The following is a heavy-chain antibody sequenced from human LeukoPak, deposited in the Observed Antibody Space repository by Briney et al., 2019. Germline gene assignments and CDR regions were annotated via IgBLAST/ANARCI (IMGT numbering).Heavy chain of an antibody. Sequence: SVKVSCKASGGTFSSYAISWVRQAPGQGLEWMGRIIPIFGTANYAQKFQGRVTITTDESTSTAYMELSSLRSEDTAVYYCAREGSSSWYSGNWFDPWGQGTPVTVSS. V-gene: IGHV1-69*05. CDR1: GGTFSSYA. CDR3: AREGSSSWYSGNWFDP. D-gene: IGHD6-13*01. CDR2: IIPIFGTA. J-gene: IGHJ5*02.